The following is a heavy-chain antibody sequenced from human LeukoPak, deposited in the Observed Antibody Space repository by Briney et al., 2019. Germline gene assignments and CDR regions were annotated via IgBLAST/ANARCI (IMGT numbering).Heavy chain of an antibody. J-gene: IGHJ6*02. CDR2: ISGSGGDT. CDR3: AKAVWFGEFDYYFFGLDV. CDR1: GFTFSSYA. V-gene: IGHV3-23*01. Sequence: PGGSLRLSHAAFGFTFSSYAMGWVRQAPGKGLEWVSAISGSGGDTYYADSVKGRFTFSRDNSKNTLYLQMNSLRPEDTALYYCAKAVWFGEFDYYFFGLDVWGQGTTVTVSS. D-gene: IGHD3-10*01.